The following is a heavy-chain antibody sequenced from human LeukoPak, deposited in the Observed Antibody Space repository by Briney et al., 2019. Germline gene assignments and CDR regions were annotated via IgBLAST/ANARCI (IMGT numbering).Heavy chain of an antibody. V-gene: IGHV4-34*01. Sequence: SETLSLTCTVHGGSFSGYFWSWIRQAPGKGLEWIGEISHVGTTNFNPSLQSRVTLSVDTSKRQFSLNLTSVTAADTAVYYCARVGSRDGYNFDYWGQGTLVTVSS. CDR1: GGSFSGYF. D-gene: IGHD5-24*01. J-gene: IGHJ4*02. CDR3: ARVGSRDGYNFDY. CDR2: ISHVGTT.